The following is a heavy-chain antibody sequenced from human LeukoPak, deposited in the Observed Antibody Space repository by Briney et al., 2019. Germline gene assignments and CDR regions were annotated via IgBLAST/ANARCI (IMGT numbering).Heavy chain of an antibody. CDR3: ARDPPYYYDSSGYYY. CDR1: GFTFSRFW. Sequence: PGGSLRLSCAASGFTFSRFWMLWVRPAPGKGLVCGARIYNYGSGTSYADSVKGRFTISRDNAKNTLYLQMNSLRAEDTAVYYCARDPPYYYDSSGYYYWGQGTLVTVSS. V-gene: IGHV3-74*01. D-gene: IGHD3-22*01. CDR2: IYNYGSGT. J-gene: IGHJ4*02.